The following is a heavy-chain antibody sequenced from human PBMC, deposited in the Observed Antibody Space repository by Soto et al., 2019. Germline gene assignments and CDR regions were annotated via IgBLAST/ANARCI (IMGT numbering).Heavy chain of an antibody. CDR2: IIWDCGRT. CDR3: AKSPPGIAVAGPYFDY. V-gene: IGHV3-43*01. Sequence: EVQLVESGGVVVQPGGSLRLSCAASGFTFDDYTMNWVRQAPGKGLEWVSLIIWDCGRTYYADSVKGRFTISREHSKNSLYLQMNSLRTEDTALYYCAKSPPGIAVAGPYFDYWGQGTLVTVSS. D-gene: IGHD6-19*01. J-gene: IGHJ4*02. CDR1: GFTFDDYT.